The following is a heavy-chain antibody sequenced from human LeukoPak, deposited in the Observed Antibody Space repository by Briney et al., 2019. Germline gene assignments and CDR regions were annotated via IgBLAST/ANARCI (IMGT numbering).Heavy chain of an antibody. CDR1: GFTFSSYA. Sequence: GGSLGLSCAASGFTFSSYAMSWVRQAPGKGLEWVSGISGSGGSTYYANSVKGRFTISRDNSKNTLYLQMNSLRAEDTAVYYCAVNSSGWFFGYWGQGTLVTVSS. CDR2: ISGSGGST. J-gene: IGHJ4*02. V-gene: IGHV3-23*01. CDR3: AVNSSGWFFGY. D-gene: IGHD6-19*01.